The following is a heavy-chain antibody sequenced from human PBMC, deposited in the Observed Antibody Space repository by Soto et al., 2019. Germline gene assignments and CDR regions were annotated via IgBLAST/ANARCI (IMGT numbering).Heavy chain of an antibody. D-gene: IGHD2-8*01. Sequence: PSETLSLTCTVSGGSISSGDYYWSWIRQPPGKGMEWIGYIYYSGSTYYNPSLKSRVTISVDTSKNQFSLKLSSVTAADTAVYYCARDSLHPSILMVYAGYGMEVWGQGTTVTVS. CDR1: GGSISSGDYY. CDR2: IYYSGST. J-gene: IGHJ6*02. V-gene: IGHV4-30-4*01. CDR3: ARDSLHPSILMVYAGYGMEV.